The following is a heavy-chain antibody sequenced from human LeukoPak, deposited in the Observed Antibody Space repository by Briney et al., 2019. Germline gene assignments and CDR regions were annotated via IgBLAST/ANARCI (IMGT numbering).Heavy chain of an antibody. V-gene: IGHV1-2*02. J-gene: IGHJ5*02. CDR2: INPNSGGT. Sequence: EASVKVSCKASGYTFTGYYMHWVRQAPGQGLEWMGWINPNSGGTNYAQKFQGRVTMTRDTSISTAYMELSRLRSDDTAVYYCAREHSGSYINWFDPWGQGTLVTVSS. CDR3: AREHSGSYINWFDP. CDR1: GYTFTGYY. D-gene: IGHD1-26*01.